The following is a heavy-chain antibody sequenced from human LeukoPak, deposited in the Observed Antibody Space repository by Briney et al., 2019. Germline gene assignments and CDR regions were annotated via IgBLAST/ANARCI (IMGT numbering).Heavy chain of an antibody. CDR2: IYHSGST. CDR3: ATLGAATTEPFDY. CDR1: GYSISSGYY. Sequence: SETLSLTCTVSGYSISSGYYWGWIRQPPGKGLEWIGSIYHSGSTYYNPSLKSRVTISVDTSKNRFSLELSSVTAADTAVYYCATLGAATTEPFDYWGQGTLVTVSS. V-gene: IGHV4-38-2*02. J-gene: IGHJ4*02. D-gene: IGHD1-26*01.